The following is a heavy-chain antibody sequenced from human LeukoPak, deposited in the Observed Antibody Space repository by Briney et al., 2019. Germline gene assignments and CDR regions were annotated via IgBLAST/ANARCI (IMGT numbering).Heavy chain of an antibody. D-gene: IGHD3-10*01. CDR2: IRYDATNQ. CDR3: AKGSDGSGSYGIDY. CDR1: GFTFSSYG. J-gene: IGHJ4*02. V-gene: IGHV3-30*02. Sequence: PGGSLRLSCAASGFTFSSYGMHWVRQAPGKGLEWVAIIRYDATNQYYGDSVKGRFTISRDKSKNTLYLQMNSLRVVDTAVYYCAKGSDGSGSYGIDYWGQGTLVTVAS.